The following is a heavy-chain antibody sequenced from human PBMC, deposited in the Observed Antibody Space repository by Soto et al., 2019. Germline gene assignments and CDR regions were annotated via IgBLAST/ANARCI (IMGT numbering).Heavy chain of an antibody. J-gene: IGHJ4*02. CDR3: ARGLQIDY. V-gene: IGHV4-59*01. D-gene: IGHD4-4*01. Sequence: QVQLQESGPGLVKPSETLSLTCTVSGGSISSYYWSWIRQPPGKGLEWIGYIYYSGSTNYNPSLKSRVTISVDTSKNQFSLKLSSVTAADTAVYYCARGLQIDYWGQGTLVTVSS. CDR1: GGSISSYY. CDR2: IYYSGST.